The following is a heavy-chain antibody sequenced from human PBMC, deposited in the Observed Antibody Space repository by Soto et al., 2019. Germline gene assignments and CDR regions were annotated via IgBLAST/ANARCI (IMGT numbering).Heavy chain of an antibody. Sequence: EVQLLESGGGLVQPGGFLRLSCAASGFTFSSYAMSWVRQAPGKGLEWVSAISGSGGSTYYADSVKGRFTISRDNSKNTLYLQMNSLRAEDTAVYYCAKPDLYCSGGSCDSPFDYWGQGTLVTVSS. CDR1: GFTFSSYA. J-gene: IGHJ4*02. CDR3: AKPDLYCSGGSCDSPFDY. CDR2: ISGSGGST. D-gene: IGHD2-15*01. V-gene: IGHV3-23*01.